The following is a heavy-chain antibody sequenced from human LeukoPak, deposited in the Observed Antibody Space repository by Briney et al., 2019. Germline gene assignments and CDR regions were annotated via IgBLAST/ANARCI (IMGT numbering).Heavy chain of an antibody. CDR1: GGSISSSNYY. CDR3: ARAYYSNYVLWFDP. CDR2: IYYSGST. J-gene: IGHJ5*02. V-gene: IGHV4-39*07. Sequence: PSETLSLTCTVSGGSISSSNYYWGWIRQPPGKGLEWIGSIYYSGSTYYNPSLKSRVTISVDTSKNQFSLELSSVTAADTAVYYCARAYYSNYVLWFDPWGQGTLVTVSS. D-gene: IGHD4-11*01.